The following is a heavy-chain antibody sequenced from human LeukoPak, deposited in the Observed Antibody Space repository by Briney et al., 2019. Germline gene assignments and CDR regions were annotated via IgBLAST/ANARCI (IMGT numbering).Heavy chain of an antibody. Sequence: SETLSLTCTVSGGSISSYYWSWIRQPAGKGLEWIGRIYTSGSTNYNPSLKSRVTMSVDTSKNQFSLKLSSVTAADTAVYYCARVMKALYYYGSGSPQNWFDPWGQGTLVTVSS. D-gene: IGHD3-10*01. J-gene: IGHJ5*02. CDR3: ARVMKALYYYGSGSPQNWFDP. CDR2: IYTSGST. V-gene: IGHV4-4*07. CDR1: GGSISSYY.